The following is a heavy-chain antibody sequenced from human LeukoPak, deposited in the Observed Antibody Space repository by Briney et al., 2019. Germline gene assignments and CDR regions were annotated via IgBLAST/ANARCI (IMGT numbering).Heavy chain of an antibody. J-gene: IGHJ6*03. D-gene: IGHD3-3*01. V-gene: IGHV3-66*02. CDR1: GFTVSSNY. CDR3: ARGSRITIFGVVHYYMDV. CDR2: IYSGGST. Sequence: TGGSLRLSCAASGFTVSSNYMSWVRQAPGKGLEWVSVIYSGGSTYYADSVKGRFTISRDNSKNTLYLQMNSLRAEDTAVYYCARGSRITIFGVVHYYMDVWGKGTTVTVSS.